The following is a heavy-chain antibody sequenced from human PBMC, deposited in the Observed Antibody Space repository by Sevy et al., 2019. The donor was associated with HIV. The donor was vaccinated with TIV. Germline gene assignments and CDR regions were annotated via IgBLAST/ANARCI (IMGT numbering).Heavy chain of an antibody. CDR2: IRDSGEST. CDR3: ATGGDFWSGYSNDAFDI. Sequence: GRSLRLSCAASGFTFSSYAMSWFRQAPGKGLEWVSTIRDSGESTYNADSVKGRFTISRDNSKNTLYLQMNSLRADDTAVYYCATGGDFWSGYSNDAFDIWGQGTMVTVSS. J-gene: IGHJ3*02. D-gene: IGHD3-3*01. V-gene: IGHV3-23*01. CDR1: GFTFSSYA.